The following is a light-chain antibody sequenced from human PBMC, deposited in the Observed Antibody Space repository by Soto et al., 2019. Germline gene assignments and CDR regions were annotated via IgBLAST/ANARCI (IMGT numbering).Light chain of an antibody. CDR1: QSVSRY. CDR3: LQRSNWPRT. Sequence: EIVLTQSPATLSLSPGERATLSCRASQSVSRYLAWYQQRPGQAPRLLMYDASNRATGIPARFSGSGSGTDFTLTISSLEPEDFVVYYCLQRSNWPRTFGQGTKVEIK. V-gene: IGKV3-11*01. CDR2: DAS. J-gene: IGKJ1*01.